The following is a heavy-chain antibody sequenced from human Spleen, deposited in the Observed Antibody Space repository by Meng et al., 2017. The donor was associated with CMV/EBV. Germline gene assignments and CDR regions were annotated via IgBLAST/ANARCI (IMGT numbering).Heavy chain of an antibody. V-gene: IGHV3-48*03. CDR2: ISSSDSTI. CDR3: ARDRGYCSSTSCYNVG. CDR1: GFTFSSYE. Sequence: GGSLRLSCAASGFTFSSYEMNWVRQAPGKGLEWISYISSSDSTIYYADSVKGRFTISRDNAKNSLYLQMSSLRAEDTAVYYCARDRGYCSSTSCYNVGWGQGTLVTVSS. D-gene: IGHD2-2*02. J-gene: IGHJ4*02.